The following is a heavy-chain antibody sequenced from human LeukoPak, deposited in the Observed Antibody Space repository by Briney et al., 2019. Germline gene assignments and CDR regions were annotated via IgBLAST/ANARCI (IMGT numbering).Heavy chain of an antibody. CDR2: GSERGGT. CDR1: GESLTGHY. J-gene: IGHJ5*02. V-gene: IGHV4-34*01. CDR3: AKNGQSGFSFDP. Sequence: ASETLFLTCAVYGESLTGHYWSWIRQSPGKVLEGIGEGSERGGTKFNPSLKSRVTISAYTSKNQFSLKLSSVTAADTAVYHCAKNGQSGFSFDPWGRGTLVTVSS. D-gene: IGHD1-26*01.